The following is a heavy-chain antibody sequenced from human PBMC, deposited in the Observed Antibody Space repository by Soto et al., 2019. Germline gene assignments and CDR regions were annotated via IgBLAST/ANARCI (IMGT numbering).Heavy chain of an antibody. Sequence: GGSLRLSCAASGFTFSSYAMHWVRQAPGKGLEWVAVISYDGSNKYYADSVKGRFTISRDNSKNTLYLQMNSLRAEDTAVYYCARPDYDILTGYFDYWGQGTLVTVSS. D-gene: IGHD3-9*01. CDR2: ISYDGSNK. CDR1: GFTFSSYA. CDR3: ARPDYDILTGYFDY. V-gene: IGHV3-30-3*01. J-gene: IGHJ4*02.